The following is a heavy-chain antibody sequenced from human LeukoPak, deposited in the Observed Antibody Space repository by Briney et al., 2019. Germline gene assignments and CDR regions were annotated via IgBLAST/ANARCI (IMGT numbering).Heavy chain of an antibody. J-gene: IGHJ4*02. CDR3: AKDIRRGYNYGYDQFAY. CDR2: ISGSGGST. V-gene: IGHV3-23*01. D-gene: IGHD5-18*01. Sequence: GGTLRLSCAASGFTFSRHGMNWVRQAPGKGLEWVSGISGSGGSTYYADSVKGRFTISRDNSKNTLSLQMNSLRAEDTAVYYCAKDIRRGYNYGYDQFAYWGQGTLVTVSS. CDR1: GFTFSRHG.